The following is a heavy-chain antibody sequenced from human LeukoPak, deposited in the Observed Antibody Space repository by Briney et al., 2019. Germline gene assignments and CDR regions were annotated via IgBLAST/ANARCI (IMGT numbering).Heavy chain of an antibody. Sequence: GGSLRLSCAASGFTFSSYGMSWVRQAPGKGLVWVSAISGSGGTTYYADSVKGRFTISRDNSKNTLYLQMNSLRAEDTALYYCAKLPYQMLMFADYWGQGTLVTVSS. V-gene: IGHV3-23*01. D-gene: IGHD2-2*01. CDR3: AKLPYQMLMFADY. J-gene: IGHJ4*02. CDR2: ISGSGGTT. CDR1: GFTFSSYG.